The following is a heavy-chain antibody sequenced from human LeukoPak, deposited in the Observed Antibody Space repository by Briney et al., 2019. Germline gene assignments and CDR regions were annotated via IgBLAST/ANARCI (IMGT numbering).Heavy chain of an antibody. CDR1: GFTFSSYS. Sequence: PGGSLRLSCAASGFTFSSYSMSWVRQAPGKGLEWVSSISSSSSYIYYADSVKGRFTISRDNAKNSLYLQMNSLRAEDTAVYYCARDQPYDSSGYYYEGYYYYGMDVWGQGTTVTVSS. CDR3: ARDQPYDSSGYYYEGYYYYGMDV. V-gene: IGHV3-21*01. J-gene: IGHJ6*02. CDR2: ISSSSSYI. D-gene: IGHD3-22*01.